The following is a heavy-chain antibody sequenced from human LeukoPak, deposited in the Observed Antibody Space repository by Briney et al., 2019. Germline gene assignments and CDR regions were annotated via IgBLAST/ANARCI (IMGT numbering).Heavy chain of an antibody. D-gene: IGHD2-2*01. CDR3: ATVSCSSTSCYEEKYYFDY. CDR1: GYTLTELS. V-gene: IGHV1-24*01. CDR2: FDPEDGET. J-gene: IGHJ4*02. Sequence: ASVKVSFTVSGYTLTELSMHWVRHAPGKGLEWMGGFDPEDGETIYAQKFQGRVTMTEDTSTDTAYMELSSLRSEDTAVYYCATVSCSSTSCYEEKYYFDYWGQGTLVTVSS.